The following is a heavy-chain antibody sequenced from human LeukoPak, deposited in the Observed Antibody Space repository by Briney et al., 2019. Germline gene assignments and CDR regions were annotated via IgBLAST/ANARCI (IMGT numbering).Heavy chain of an antibody. Sequence: PSETLSLTCTVSGGSISGYYWSWIRQPPGKGLDWIGYIYYSGNTNYNPSLKSRVTISVDTSKNQLSLKLSSVTAADTAVYYCARPSRGVVAHLEYWGQGTLVTVSS. CDR2: IYYSGNT. CDR3: ARPSRGVVAHLEY. V-gene: IGHV4-59*01. CDR1: GGSISGYY. J-gene: IGHJ4*02. D-gene: IGHD3-16*02.